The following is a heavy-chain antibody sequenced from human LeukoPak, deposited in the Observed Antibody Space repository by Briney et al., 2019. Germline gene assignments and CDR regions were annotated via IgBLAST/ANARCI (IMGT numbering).Heavy chain of an antibody. J-gene: IGHJ4*02. D-gene: IGHD2/OR15-2a*01. CDR2: IWYGGSNK. Sequence: PGRSLRLSCAASGFTFSNYGMHWVRPAPGKGLEWVALIWYGGSNKYYADSVKGRLTISRDNSKNTLYLQMNSLRAEDTAVYYCAREGPRGNSQFDYWGQGTLVTVSS. V-gene: IGHV3-33*01. CDR1: GFTFSNYG. CDR3: AREGPRGNSQFDY.